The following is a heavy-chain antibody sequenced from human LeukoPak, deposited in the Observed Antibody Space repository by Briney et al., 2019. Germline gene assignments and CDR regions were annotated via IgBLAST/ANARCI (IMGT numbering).Heavy chain of an antibody. J-gene: IGHJ4*02. CDR2: ISYDGSNK. CDR3: ASPYYYDSSGCADY. CDR1: GFTFSSYA. D-gene: IGHD3-22*01. Sequence: QPGRSLRLSCAASGFTFSSYAMHWVRQAPGKGLEWVAVISYDGSNKYYADSVKGRFTISRDNSKNTLYLQMNSLRAEDTAVYYCASPYYYDSSGCADYWGQGTLVTVSS. V-gene: IGHV3-30*04.